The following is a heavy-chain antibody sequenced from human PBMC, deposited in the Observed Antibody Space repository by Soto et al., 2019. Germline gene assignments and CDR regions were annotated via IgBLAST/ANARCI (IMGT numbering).Heavy chain of an antibody. V-gene: IGHV1-69*13. CDR3: ARGGGKYYGSGNYAFDY. D-gene: IGHD3-10*01. Sequence: ASVKVSCKLFGVTFSNYRISWVRQAPGQGLEWMGGILPISGAANYAQKFQGRVTITADESTSTAYMELSSLGSEDTAVYYCARGGGKYYGSGNYAFDYWGQGTLVTVSS. J-gene: IGHJ4*02. CDR1: GVTFSNYR. CDR2: ILPISGAA.